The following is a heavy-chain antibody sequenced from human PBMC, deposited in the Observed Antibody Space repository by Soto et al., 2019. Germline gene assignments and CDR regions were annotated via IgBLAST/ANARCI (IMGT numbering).Heavy chain of an antibody. V-gene: IGHV3-9*01. J-gene: IGHJ4*02. CDR2: ISWNSGSI. CDR3: AKDGRIAAAGTNSFFDY. CDR1: GFTFDDYA. Sequence: EVQLVESGGGLVQPGRSLRLSCAASGFTFDDYAMHWVRQAPGKGLEWVSGISWNSGSIGYADSVKGRFTISRDNAKNSLYLQMNSLRAEETALYYCAKDGRIAAAGTNSFFDYWGQGTLVTVSS. D-gene: IGHD6-13*01.